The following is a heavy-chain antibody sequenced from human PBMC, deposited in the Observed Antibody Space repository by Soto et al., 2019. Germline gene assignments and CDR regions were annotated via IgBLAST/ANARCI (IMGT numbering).Heavy chain of an antibody. J-gene: IGHJ5*02. CDR2: IYYSGST. D-gene: IGHD3-22*01. Sequence: SETLSLTCTVSGGSISSGGYYWSWIRQHPGKGLEWIGYIYYSGSTYYNPSLKSRVTISVDTSKNQFSLKLSSVTAADTAVYYCARTPIYYDSSGSPFDPWGQGTLVTVPQ. CDR3: ARTPIYYDSSGSPFDP. CDR1: GGSISSGGYY. V-gene: IGHV4-31*03.